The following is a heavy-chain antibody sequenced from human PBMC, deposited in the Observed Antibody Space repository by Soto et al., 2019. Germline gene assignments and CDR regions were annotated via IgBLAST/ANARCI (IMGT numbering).Heavy chain of an antibody. Sequence: QVQLQESGPGLVKPSETLSLTCTVSGGSISSYYWSWIRQPPGKGLEWIGYIYYSGSTNYNPSLKRRVTISGDTSMNQFSLTLSPVTAADTAVYYCARVEERVAIPSGYWGQGTLVTVSS. CDR3: ARVEERVAIPSGY. CDR2: IYYSGST. J-gene: IGHJ4*02. V-gene: IGHV4-59*01. D-gene: IGHD2-15*01. CDR1: GGSISSYY.